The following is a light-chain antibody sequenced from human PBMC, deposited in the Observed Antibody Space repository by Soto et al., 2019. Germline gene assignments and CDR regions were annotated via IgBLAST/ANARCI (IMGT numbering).Light chain of an antibody. CDR2: EVT. Sequence: QSALTQPPSASGSPGQSVTISCTGTSSDIAIYNYVSWYQQHPGKAPKLIISEVTKRPSGVPDHLSGSKPGNTASLTVSGLQAEDEADYYCSSTAGSNNPYVFGTGTKLTVL. CDR3: SSTAGSNNPYV. V-gene: IGLV2-8*01. CDR1: SSDIAIYNY. J-gene: IGLJ1*01.